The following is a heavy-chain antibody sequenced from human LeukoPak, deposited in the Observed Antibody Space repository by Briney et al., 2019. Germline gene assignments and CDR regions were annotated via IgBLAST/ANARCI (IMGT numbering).Heavy chain of an antibody. CDR1: GGTFSSCA. Sequence: GSSVEVSCKASGGTFSSCAISWVRQAPGQGLEWMGGIIPIFGTANYAQKFQGRVTITADKSTSTAYMELSSLRSEDTAVYYCARDSVGTVVTPRWYFDLWGRGTLVTVSS. V-gene: IGHV1-69*06. J-gene: IGHJ2*01. CDR3: ARDSVGTVVTPRWYFDL. CDR2: IIPIFGTA. D-gene: IGHD4-23*01.